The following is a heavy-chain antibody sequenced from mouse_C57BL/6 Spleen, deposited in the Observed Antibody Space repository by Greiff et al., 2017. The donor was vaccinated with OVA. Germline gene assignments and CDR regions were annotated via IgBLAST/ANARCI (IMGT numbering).Heavy chain of an antibody. V-gene: IGHV1-42*01. J-gene: IGHJ2*01. CDR2: INPSTGGT. D-gene: IGHD3-2*02. Sequence: VQLQQSGPELVKPGASVKISCKASGYSFTGYYMNWVKQSPEKSLEWIGEINPSTGGTTYNQKFKAKATLTVDKSSSTAYMQLKSLTSEDSAVYYCARRQLRLREDYFDYWGQGTTLTVSS. CDR3: ARRQLRLREDYFDY. CDR1: GYSFTGYY.